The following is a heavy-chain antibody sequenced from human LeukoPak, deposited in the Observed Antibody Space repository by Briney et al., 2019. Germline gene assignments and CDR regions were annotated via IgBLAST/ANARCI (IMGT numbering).Heavy chain of an antibody. D-gene: IGHD4-17*01. CDR2: FSYGGNT. CDR3: ARGSVPHNWFDP. Sequence: PSQTLSLTCTVSGVSITGGGYYWTWIRQHPEKGLEWIGYFSYGGNTYYNPSLKSPVTISVDTSKNQFSLKLTSVTAADTAVYYCARGSVPHNWFDPWGQGTLVTVSS. CDR1: GVSITGGGYY. J-gene: IGHJ5*02. V-gene: IGHV4-31*01.